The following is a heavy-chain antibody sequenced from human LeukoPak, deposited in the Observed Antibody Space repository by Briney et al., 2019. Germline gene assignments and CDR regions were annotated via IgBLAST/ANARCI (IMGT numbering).Heavy chain of an antibody. Sequence: GASVKVSCKASGYIFTTYFVHWLRQAPGQGPEWMGIINPRGGSTDYAQKFQDRITMTSDTSTSTVYMELKSLTSEDTAVYFCARVGTTGATADNWGQGTLVTVSS. D-gene: IGHD4-11*01. CDR3: ARVGTTGATADN. CDR1: GYIFTTYF. J-gene: IGHJ4*02. V-gene: IGHV1-46*01. CDR2: INPRGGST.